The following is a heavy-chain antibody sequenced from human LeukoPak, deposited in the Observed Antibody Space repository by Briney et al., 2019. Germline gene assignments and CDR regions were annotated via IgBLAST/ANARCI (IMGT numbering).Heavy chain of an antibody. J-gene: IGHJ4*02. CDR3: TRGSSGRRDN. D-gene: IGHD6-19*01. CDR2: MNPNSGNT. CDR1: GYTFTSCD. Sequence: ASVKVSFKASGYTFTSCDINWVRQATGQGLEWMGWMNPNSGNTGYGHSFQGRITMTRDISIGTAYMELSNLTSDDTDIYYCTRGSSGRRDNWGQGTLVTVSA. V-gene: IGHV1-8*01.